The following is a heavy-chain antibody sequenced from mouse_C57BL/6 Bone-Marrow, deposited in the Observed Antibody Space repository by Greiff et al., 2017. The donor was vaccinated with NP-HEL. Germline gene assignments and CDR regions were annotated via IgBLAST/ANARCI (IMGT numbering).Heavy chain of an antibody. D-gene: IGHD2-4*01. V-gene: IGHV5-17*01. CDR2: ISSGSSTI. Sequence: EVKLVESGGGLVKPGGSLKLSCAASGFTFSDYGMHWVRQAPEKGLEWVAYISSGSSTIYYADTVKGRFTISRDNAKNTLFLQMTSLRSEDTAMYYCARYDYDEIWFAYWGQVTLVTVSA. CDR3: ARYDYDEIWFAY. J-gene: IGHJ3*01. CDR1: GFTFSDYG.